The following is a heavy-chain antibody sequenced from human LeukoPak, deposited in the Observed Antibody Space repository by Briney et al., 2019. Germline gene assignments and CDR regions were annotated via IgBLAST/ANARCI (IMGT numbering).Heavy chain of an antibody. D-gene: IGHD5-24*01. Sequence: GGSLRLSCAASGFTVSSNYMSWVRQAPGKGLEWVSVFYKGGNTYYADSVKGRFTISRDNSKNTVSLQMNSLRVEDTAVYYCAGRGDGNLYYFDHWGQGTLVTASS. CDR3: AGRGDGNLYYFDH. V-gene: IGHV3-53*01. CDR1: GFTVSSNY. J-gene: IGHJ4*02. CDR2: FYKGGNT.